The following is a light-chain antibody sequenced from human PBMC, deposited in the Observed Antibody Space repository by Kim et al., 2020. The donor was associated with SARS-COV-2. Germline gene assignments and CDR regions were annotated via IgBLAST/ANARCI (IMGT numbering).Light chain of an antibody. J-gene: IGLJ3*02. CDR3: NSYAGNNVLV. V-gene: IGLV2-8*01. CDR2: EVT. CDR1: SSDVGGYNY. Sequence: QSALTQPPSASGSPGQSVTISCTGTSSDVGGYNYVSWYQHHPGKAPKLMIYEVTKRPSGVPDRFSASKSGNTASLTVSGLQAEDEAYYYCNSYAGNNVLVFGGGTQLTVL.